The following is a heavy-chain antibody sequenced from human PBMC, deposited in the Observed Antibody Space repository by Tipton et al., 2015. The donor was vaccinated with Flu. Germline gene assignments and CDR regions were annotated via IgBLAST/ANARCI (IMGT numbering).Heavy chain of an antibody. CDR3: ARGSRYYDSSGYYELDAFDI. CDR1: GYTFTSYD. D-gene: IGHD3-22*01. Sequence: QMQLVQSGAEVKKPGASVKVSCKASGYTFTSYDINWVRQATGQGLEWMGWMNPNSGNTGYAQKFQGRVTMTRNTSISTAYMELSSLRSEDTAVYYCARGSRYYDSSGYYELDAFDIWGQGTMVTVSS. V-gene: IGHV1-8*01. J-gene: IGHJ3*02. CDR2: MNPNSGNT.